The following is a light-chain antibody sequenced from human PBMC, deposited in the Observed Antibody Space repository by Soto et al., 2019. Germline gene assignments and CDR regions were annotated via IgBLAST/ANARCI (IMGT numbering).Light chain of an antibody. CDR1: SGSIASNY. Sequence: NFMLTQPHSVSESPGKTVTISCTRSSGSIASNYVQWYQQRPGSAPTTVIYEDNQRPSGVPDRFSGSIDSSSNSASLTISGLKTEDEADYYCQSYDSSNISDVFGTGTKLTVL. J-gene: IGLJ1*01. CDR2: EDN. CDR3: QSYDSSNISDV. V-gene: IGLV6-57*03.